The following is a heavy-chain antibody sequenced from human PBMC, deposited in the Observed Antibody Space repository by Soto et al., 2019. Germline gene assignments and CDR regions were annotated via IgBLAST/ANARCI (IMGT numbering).Heavy chain of an antibody. Sequence: EVQVLESGGGLVQPGGSLRLSCAATGFTFSDFAMSWVRQAPGKGLEWVSRIYGGGNGPHYADSVKGRVTISRDNSKNTWYLQMNSLRDEDTAVYYCAKMEGMDPWAYSFDYWGQGTLVTVSS. CDR1: GFTFSDFA. D-gene: IGHD2-2*03. V-gene: IGHV3-23*01. CDR3: AKMEGMDPWAYSFDY. CDR2: IYGGGNGP. J-gene: IGHJ4*02.